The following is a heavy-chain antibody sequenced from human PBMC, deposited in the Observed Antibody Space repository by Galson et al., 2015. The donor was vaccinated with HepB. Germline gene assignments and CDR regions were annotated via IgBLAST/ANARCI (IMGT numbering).Heavy chain of an antibody. J-gene: IGHJ6*02. CDR2: IYTSGST. CDR1: GGPISSYY. V-gene: IGHV4-4*07. Sequence: SETLYLTCTVSGGPISSYYWSWIRQPAGKGLEWIGRIYTSGSTNYNPSLKSRVTMSVDTSKNQFSLKLSSVTAADTAVYYCARDIESRVYRLDFYYYYGMDFWGQGTTVTVSS. D-gene: IGHD2-2*01. CDR3: ARDIESRVYRLDFYYYYGMDF.